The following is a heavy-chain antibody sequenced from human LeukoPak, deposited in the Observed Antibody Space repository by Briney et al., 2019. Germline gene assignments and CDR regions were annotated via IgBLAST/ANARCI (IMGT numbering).Heavy chain of an antibody. D-gene: IGHD1-26*01. V-gene: IGHV4-39*01. Sequence: PSETLSLTCTVSGGSMSNSNYYWGWIRQPPGKGLEGIGSIYYSGITYYDTSLESRVTISVDTSKTHFSLRLSSVTAADTAVYYCARQKGATHNWFDPWGQGTLVTVSS. J-gene: IGHJ5*02. CDR3: ARQKGATHNWFDP. CDR1: GGSMSNSNYY. CDR2: IYYSGIT.